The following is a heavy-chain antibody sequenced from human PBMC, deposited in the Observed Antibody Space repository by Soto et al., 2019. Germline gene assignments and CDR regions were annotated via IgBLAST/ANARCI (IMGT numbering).Heavy chain of an antibody. CDR1: GGCISSYD. V-gene: IGHV4-59*01. CDR2: MYYGGRT. J-gene: IGHJ3*02. Sequence: SETLSLTCAVSGGCISSYDWSWIRQPPGKGLEWIGYMYYGGRTNYNPSLKSRVTISVDTSKMQVSLKLSSVTAADTAVYYCARGHSDAFDIWAQRTMVPVSS. CDR3: ARGHSDAFDI.